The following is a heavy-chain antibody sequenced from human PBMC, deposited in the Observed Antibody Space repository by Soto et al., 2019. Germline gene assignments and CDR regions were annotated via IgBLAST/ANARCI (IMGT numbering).Heavy chain of an antibody. V-gene: IGHV4-30-2*01. CDR3: ALPPSHGTSWYHFDY. Sequence: SETLSLTCAVSGGSISSGGYSWSCIRQPPGKGLEWIGYMYHSGSTYYNPSLKSRVTISIDRSKNQFSLKLSSVTAADTAVYYCALPPSHGTSWYHFDYWGQGTPVTVSS. CDR1: GGSISSGGYS. CDR2: MYHSGST. D-gene: IGHD6-13*01. J-gene: IGHJ4*02.